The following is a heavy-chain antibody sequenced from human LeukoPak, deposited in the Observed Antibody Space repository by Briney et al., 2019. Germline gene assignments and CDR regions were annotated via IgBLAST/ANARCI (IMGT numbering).Heavy chain of an antibody. D-gene: IGHD3-22*01. Sequence: GGSLRLSCAASGFTFSSYGMHWVRQAPGKGLECVSVVSYDGSNKYYADSLMGRFTISRDNSKNTLYLQMNSLRAEDTAVYSCAKGQEHYGSSGPGENGFDIWGQGTMVTVFS. J-gene: IGHJ3*02. V-gene: IGHV3-30*18. CDR2: VSYDGSNK. CDR3: AKGQEHYGSSGPGENGFDI. CDR1: GFTFSSYG.